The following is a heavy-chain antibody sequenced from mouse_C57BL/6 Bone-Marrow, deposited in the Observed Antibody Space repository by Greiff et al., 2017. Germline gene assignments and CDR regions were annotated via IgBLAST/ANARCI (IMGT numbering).Heavy chain of an antibody. J-gene: IGHJ3*01. V-gene: IGHV1-84*01. CDR3: ARKNYDYDAWFAY. D-gene: IGHD2-4*01. Sequence: VQLQQSGPELVKPGASVKISCKASGYTFTDYYINWVKQRPGQGLEWIGDIYPGSGSTNYNEKFKSKATLTVDTSSSTAYMQLSSLTSEDSAVYYCARKNYDYDAWFAYWGQGTLVTVSA. CDR1: GYTFTDYY. CDR2: IYPGSGST.